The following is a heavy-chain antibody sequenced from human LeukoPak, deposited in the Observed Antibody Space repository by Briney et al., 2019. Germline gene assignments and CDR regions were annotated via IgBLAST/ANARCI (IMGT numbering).Heavy chain of an antibody. D-gene: IGHD5-18*01. Sequence: PGGSLRLSCAASGFTFSSYSMNWVRQAPGKGLEWVSSISSSSSYIYYADSVKGRFTISRDNAKNSLYLQMNSLRAEDTAGYYCARDRRGYSYGYNYWGQGTLVTVSS. V-gene: IGHV3-21*01. CDR2: ISSSSSYI. CDR3: ARDRRGYSYGYNY. CDR1: GFTFSSYS. J-gene: IGHJ4*02.